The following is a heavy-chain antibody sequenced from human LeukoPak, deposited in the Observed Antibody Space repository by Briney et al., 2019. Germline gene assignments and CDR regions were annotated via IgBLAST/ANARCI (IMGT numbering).Heavy chain of an antibody. CDR3: ARDSTPKMTMAVFDY. CDR1: GFTFSSYA. Sequence: GGSLRLSCAASGFTFSSYAMHWVRQAPGKGLEWVAVISYDGSNKYYADSVKGRFTISRDNSKNTLYLQMNSLRAEDTAVYYCARDSTPKMTMAVFDYWGQGTLVTVSS. D-gene: IGHD4/OR15-4a*01. J-gene: IGHJ4*02. V-gene: IGHV3-30-3*01. CDR2: ISYDGSNK.